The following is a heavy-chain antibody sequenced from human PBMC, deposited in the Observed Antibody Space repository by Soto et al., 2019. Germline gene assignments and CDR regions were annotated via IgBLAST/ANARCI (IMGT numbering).Heavy chain of an antibody. CDR1: GFTFRTYG. Sequence: QVQLVESGGGAVQPGRSLRLSCAASGFTFRTYGMHWVRQAPGKGLEWLAVISNNGINKYYADSVKGRFTISSDNSRYTLFLQMNSLRGEDTAIYYCAKVIRADSTSSNFYYYSGLDVWGQGTTVTVS. V-gene: IGHV3-30*18. J-gene: IGHJ6*02. CDR2: ISNNGINK. CDR3: AKVIRADSTSSNFYYYSGLDV. D-gene: IGHD6-6*01.